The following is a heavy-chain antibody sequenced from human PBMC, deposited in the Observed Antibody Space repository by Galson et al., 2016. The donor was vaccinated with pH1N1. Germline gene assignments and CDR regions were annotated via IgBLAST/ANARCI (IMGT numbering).Heavy chain of an antibody. CDR1: GFTFSDYW. D-gene: IGHD4-17*01. Sequence: SLRLSCAASGFTFSDYWMSWVRQAPAKGLEWVANINQDGSKIYYVDSVKGRFTISRDNAKNSLYLQMNSLRAEDTAVYYCARDPTPTTGPRFSFFYGMDVWGQGTTVTVSS. V-gene: IGHV3-7*03. CDR2: INQDGSKI. J-gene: IGHJ6*02. CDR3: ARDPTPTTGPRFSFFYGMDV.